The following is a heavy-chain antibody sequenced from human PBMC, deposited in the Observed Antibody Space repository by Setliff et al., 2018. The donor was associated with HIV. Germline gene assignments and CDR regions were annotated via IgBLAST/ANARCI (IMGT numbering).Heavy chain of an antibody. CDR1: GGSISSGGYY. D-gene: IGHD1-1*01. CDR2: IHYSGST. Sequence: SETLSLTCTVSGGSISSGGYYWSWIRQHPGKGLEWIGYIHYSGSTYFNPSLKSRLTISVDTSTNKFSLKLSSVTAADTAVYYCARLRGLNLEPFDYWGQGTLVTVSS. V-gene: IGHV4-31*03. J-gene: IGHJ4*02. CDR3: ARLRGLNLEPFDY.